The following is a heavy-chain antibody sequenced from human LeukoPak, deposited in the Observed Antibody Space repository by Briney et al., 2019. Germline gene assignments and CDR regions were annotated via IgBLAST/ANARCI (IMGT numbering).Heavy chain of an antibody. CDR2: IASDGSHT. Sequence: PGGSLRLFCAASGFTFSNYFMHWVRQAPGKGLEWVADIASDGSHTFYVESVKGRFTISRDNSKNTLYLQMNSLGPEDTAVYFCARERQDTVIHSGAFDIWGQGTMVTVSS. D-gene: IGHD2-21*02. CDR3: ARERQDTVIHSGAFDI. CDR1: GFTFSNYF. V-gene: IGHV3-30-3*01. J-gene: IGHJ3*02.